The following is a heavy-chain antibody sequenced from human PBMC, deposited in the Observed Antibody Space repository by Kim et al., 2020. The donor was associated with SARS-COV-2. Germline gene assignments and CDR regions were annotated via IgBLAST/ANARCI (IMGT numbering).Heavy chain of an antibody. CDR3: ARGALLDLRNLDYYGTYPFDY. V-gene: IGHV1-18*01. D-gene: IGHD3-22*01. CDR1: GYTFTGYG. Sequence: ASVKVSCKASGYTFTGYGLSWVRQAPGQGLEWMGWINTYSGNTKYTQKFQGRVTLTIDTPTTTAYMELRSLRSDDTAVYYCARGALLDLRNLDYYGTYPFDYWGQGTLVTVSS. CDR2: INTYSGNT. J-gene: IGHJ4*02.